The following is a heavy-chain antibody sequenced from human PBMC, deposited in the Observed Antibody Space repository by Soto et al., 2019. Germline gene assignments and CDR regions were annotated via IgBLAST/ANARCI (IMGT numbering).Heavy chain of an antibody. CDR1: GFAFNNYA. CDR3: AKTEWYTSLATYYFYY. V-gene: IGHV3-30*04. Sequence: QVQLVESGGGVVQPGTSLTLSCAASGFAFNNYAMHWVRQAPGKGLEWVAVMSYDGGRTIYADSVKGRLTISRYTSKSTLYLQINSLTTEDAAVYFCAKTEWYTSLATYYFYYWGLGTLVNVSS. CDR2: MSYDGGRT. J-gene: IGHJ4*02. D-gene: IGHD3-3*01.